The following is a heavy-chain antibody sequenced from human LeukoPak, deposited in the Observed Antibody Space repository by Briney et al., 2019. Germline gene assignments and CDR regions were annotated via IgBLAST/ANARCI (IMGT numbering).Heavy chain of an antibody. CDR3: ARVPGGGTAAN. Sequence: PSETLSLTCTVSAGSISSRYWSWIRQPPGKGLEWIGYMYYSGRTNYNPSLKSRVTISVDTSKNQFSLKLSSVTAADTAVYYCARVPGGGTAANWGQGTMVTVSS. D-gene: IGHD1-7*01. J-gene: IGHJ3*01. CDR2: MYYSGRT. CDR1: AGSISSRY. V-gene: IGHV4-59*11.